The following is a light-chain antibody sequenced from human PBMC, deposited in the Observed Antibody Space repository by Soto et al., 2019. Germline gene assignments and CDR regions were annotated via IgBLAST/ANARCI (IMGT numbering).Light chain of an antibody. CDR2: ECS. CDR1: SSDVGSYTH. Sequence: QSALTHPASVSGSPGQSITISCTGTSSDVGSYTHVSWYQQHAGKAPKPMTYECSRRPSRVSTRSSGSKSGNTDSLTLSRLPAQDEADYCRCSYAGSSTFFYVLGAGTKVTV. CDR3: CSYAGSSTFFYV. J-gene: IGLJ1*01. V-gene: IGLV2-23*03.